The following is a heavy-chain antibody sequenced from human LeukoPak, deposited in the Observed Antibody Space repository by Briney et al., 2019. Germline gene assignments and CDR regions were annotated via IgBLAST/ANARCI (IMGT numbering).Heavy chain of an antibody. Sequence: PSETLSLTCSVSGGSISSYCWSWIRQPPGKGLEWIGYISYSGSPNYNPSLKSRVTISADTSKNQFSLSLSSVTAADTAVYYCARVGHIVAAGTYDWWGQGTLVTVSS. D-gene: IGHD6-13*01. J-gene: IGHJ4*02. CDR2: ISYSGSP. CDR3: ARVGHIVAAGTYDW. V-gene: IGHV4-59*08. CDR1: GGSISSYC.